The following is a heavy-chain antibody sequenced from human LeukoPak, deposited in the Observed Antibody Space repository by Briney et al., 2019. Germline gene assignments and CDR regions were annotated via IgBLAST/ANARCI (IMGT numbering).Heavy chain of an antibody. CDR3: ARPYYYDSRIDP. J-gene: IGHJ5*02. Sequence: SETLSLTCTVSGYSISSGYYWGWIRQPPGKGLEWIGSIYHSGSTYYNPSLKSRVTMSAGTSKNQLSLKLSSVTAADTAVYYCARPYYYDSRIDPWGQGILVTVSS. CDR1: GYSISSGYY. D-gene: IGHD3-22*01. V-gene: IGHV4-38-2*02. CDR2: IYHSGST.